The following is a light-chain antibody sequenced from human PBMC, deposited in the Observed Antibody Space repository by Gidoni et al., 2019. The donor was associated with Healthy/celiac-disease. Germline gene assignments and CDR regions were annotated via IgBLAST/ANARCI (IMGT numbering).Light chain of an antibody. CDR1: SPNIGAGYD. J-gene: IGLJ2*01. Sequence: QSVLTQPPSLSGAPGPRVPISCTGSSPNIGAGYDVHWYQQLPGTAPKLLIYGNSNRPSGVPDRFSGSKSGTSASLAITGLQAEDEADYYCQSYDSSLSALVVFGGGTKLTVL. V-gene: IGLV1-40*01. CDR2: GNS. CDR3: QSYDSSLSALVV.